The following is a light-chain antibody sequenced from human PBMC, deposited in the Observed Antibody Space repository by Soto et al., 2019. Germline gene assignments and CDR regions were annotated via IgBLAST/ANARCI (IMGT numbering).Light chain of an antibody. CDR2: DAS. J-gene: IGKJ4*01. Sequence: DIQMTQSPSSLAASLGDSVTITCQASHDISNHLNWHQHKPGKAPKLLIYDASNSEAGVPSRFSGSASGTDFVYSISILQPGDIATYYCQQYDNLLLSCGGAAHVEIK. CDR1: HDISNH. CDR3: QQYDNLLLS. V-gene: IGKV1-33*01.